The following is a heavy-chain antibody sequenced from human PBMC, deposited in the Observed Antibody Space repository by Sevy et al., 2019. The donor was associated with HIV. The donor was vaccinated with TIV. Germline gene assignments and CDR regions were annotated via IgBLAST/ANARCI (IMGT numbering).Heavy chain of an antibody. V-gene: IGHV5-51*01. Sequence: GESLKISCKGSGYSFSDYWIVWVRQMPGKGLEWMGIIYPGDSDSRYSQSFQGQVTISADKSISTAYLQWSSLRASDTAMYYCARGARGTLPSYYYYGMDVWGQGTTVTVSS. CDR2: IYPGDSDS. J-gene: IGHJ6*02. CDR3: ARGARGTLPSYYYYGMDV. CDR1: GYSFSDYW.